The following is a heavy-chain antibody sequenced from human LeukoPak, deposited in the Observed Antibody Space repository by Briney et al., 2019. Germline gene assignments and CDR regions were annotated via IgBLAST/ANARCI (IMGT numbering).Heavy chain of an antibody. CDR2: ISAYNGNT. CDR1: GYTFTSYG. CDR3: ARAMGGAYYYDSSGYYDAFDI. V-gene: IGHV1-18*01. J-gene: IGHJ3*02. D-gene: IGHD3-22*01. Sequence: ASVKVSCKASGYTFTSYGISWVRQAPGQGLEWMGWISAYNGNTNYAQKFQGRVTITADKSTSTAYMELSSLRSEDTAVYYCARAMGGAYYYDSSGYYDAFDIWGQGTMVTVSS.